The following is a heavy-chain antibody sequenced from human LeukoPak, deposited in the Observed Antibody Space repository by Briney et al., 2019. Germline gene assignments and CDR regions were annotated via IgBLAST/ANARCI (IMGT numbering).Heavy chain of an antibody. J-gene: IGHJ4*02. CDR2: ISSSGGST. CDR1: GFTFSSYA. V-gene: IGHV3-23*01. D-gene: IGHD5-18*01. CDR3: ASRGITAIDLLDY. Sequence: PGGSLRLSXAASGFTFSSYATSWVRQAPGKGLEWDSGISSSGGSTYYADSVKGRFTISRDNSKNTLYLQMNSLRAEDTAVYYCASRGITAIDLLDYWGQGTLVTVSS.